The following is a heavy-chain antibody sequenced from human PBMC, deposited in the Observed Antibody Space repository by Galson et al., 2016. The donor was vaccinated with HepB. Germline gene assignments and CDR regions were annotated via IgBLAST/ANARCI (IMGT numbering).Heavy chain of an antibody. D-gene: IGHD5-18*01. Sequence: SLRLSCAGLGFSFEDYVMHWVRQAPGKGLEWVSSISSSSSYIYYADSVKGRFTISRDNAKNSLYLQINSLRAEDTAVYYCARDWIPYYYYGMDVWGQGTTVTVSS. J-gene: IGHJ6*02. CDR2: ISSSSSYI. V-gene: IGHV3-21*01. CDR1: GFSFEDYV. CDR3: ARDWIPYYYYGMDV.